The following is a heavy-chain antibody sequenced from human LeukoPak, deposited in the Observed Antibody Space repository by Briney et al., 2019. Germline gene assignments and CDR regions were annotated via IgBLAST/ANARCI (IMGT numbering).Heavy chain of an antibody. CDR3: AKLSIAVAGTGYYGMDV. J-gene: IGHJ6*02. CDR1: GFTFSSYG. D-gene: IGHD6-19*01. CDR2: ISYDGSNK. Sequence: GGSLRLSCAASGFTFSSYGMHWVRQAPGKGLEWVAVISYDGSNKYYADSVKGRFIISRDNSKNTLYLQMNSLRAEDTAVYYCAKLSIAVAGTGYYGMDVWGQGTTVTVSS. V-gene: IGHV3-30*18.